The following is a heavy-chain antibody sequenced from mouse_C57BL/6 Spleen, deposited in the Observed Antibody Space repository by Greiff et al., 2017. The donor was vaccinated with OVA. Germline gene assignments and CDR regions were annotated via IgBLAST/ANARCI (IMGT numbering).Heavy chain of an antibody. Sequence: QVQLQQPGAELVKPGASVKLSCKASGYTFTSYWMHWVKQRPGQGLEWIGMIHPNSGSTNYNEKFKSKATLTVDKSSSTAYMQSSSLTSEDSAVYYCARVFITTVVAESWGQGTLVTVSA. J-gene: IGHJ3*01. CDR1: GYTFTSYW. V-gene: IGHV1-64*01. CDR2: IHPNSGST. CDR3: ARVFITTVVAES. D-gene: IGHD1-1*01.